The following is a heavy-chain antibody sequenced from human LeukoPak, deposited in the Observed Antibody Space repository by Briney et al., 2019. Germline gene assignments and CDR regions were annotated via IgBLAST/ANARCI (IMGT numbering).Heavy chain of an antibody. CDR2: MHPGESEI. Sequence: GESLRISFKASGYSFTNYWIAWVRPKPGKGLEWMGIMHPGESEINYSPSFEGQVTISADTSISTAYLEWYSLKASDSAIYYCAKTIASLGSGARYFDPWGQGTMITVSS. CDR1: GYSFTNYW. J-gene: IGHJ5*02. D-gene: IGHD5/OR15-5a*01. V-gene: IGHV5-51*01. CDR3: AKTIASLGSGARYFDP.